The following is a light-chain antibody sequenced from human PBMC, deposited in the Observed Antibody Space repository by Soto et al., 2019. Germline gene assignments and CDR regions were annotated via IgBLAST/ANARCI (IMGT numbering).Light chain of an antibody. Sequence: EIVLTQSPATLSLSPGERATLSCRASQDISKYLAWYQQKPGQAPRLLIYDAFNRATGIPARFSGSGSGTDFTLTISSLEPEDFAVYYCQQRTNWPPYTFGQGTKLENK. CDR2: DAF. J-gene: IGKJ2*01. V-gene: IGKV3-11*01. CDR3: QQRTNWPPYT. CDR1: QDISKY.